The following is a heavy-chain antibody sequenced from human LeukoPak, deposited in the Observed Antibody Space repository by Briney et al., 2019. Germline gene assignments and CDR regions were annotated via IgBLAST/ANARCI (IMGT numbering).Heavy chain of an antibody. J-gene: IGHJ4*02. CDR3: ARAYYDFWSGSRGY. CDR1: GFTFSSYW. Sequence: GGSLRLSCAASGFTFSSYWMSWARQAPGKGPEWVANIKHDGSEKYYVDSVKGRFTISRDNAKNSLYLQMNSLRAEDTAVYYCARAYYDFWSGSRGYWGQGTLVTVSS. D-gene: IGHD3-3*01. CDR2: IKHDGSEK. V-gene: IGHV3-7*01.